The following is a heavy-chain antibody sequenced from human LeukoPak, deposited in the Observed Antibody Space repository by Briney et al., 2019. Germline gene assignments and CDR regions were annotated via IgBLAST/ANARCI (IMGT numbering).Heavy chain of an antibody. CDR2: IKEDGSKK. Sequence: GGSLRLSCVASGFSFRNYWMSWVRQAPGKGLEWVANIKEDGSKKNHLDSVKGRFTISRDNAKNFLYLQMNSLRVEDTALYYCARDGDGRGEDFDYWGQGILVTVAS. D-gene: IGHD4-17*01. CDR3: ARDGDGRGEDFDY. J-gene: IGHJ4*02. V-gene: IGHV3-7*01. CDR1: GFSFRNYW.